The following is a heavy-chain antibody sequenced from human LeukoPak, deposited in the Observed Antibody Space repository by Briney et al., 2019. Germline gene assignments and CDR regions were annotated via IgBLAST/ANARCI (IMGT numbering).Heavy chain of an antibody. J-gene: IGHJ4*02. V-gene: IGHV4-59*11. CDR2: IYYSGST. Sequence: PSETLSLTCTVSGGSISSHYWSWIRQPPGKGLEWIGYIYYSGSTNYNPSLKSRVTISVDTSKNQFSLKLSSVTAADTAVYYCARSSYYKPFDYWGQGTLVTVSS. D-gene: IGHD3-10*01. CDR3: ARSSYYKPFDY. CDR1: GGSISSHY.